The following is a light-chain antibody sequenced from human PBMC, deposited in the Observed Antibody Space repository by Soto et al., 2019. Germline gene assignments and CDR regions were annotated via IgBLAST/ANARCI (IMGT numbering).Light chain of an antibody. V-gene: IGLV2-23*01. CDR3: CSYAGSSTP. CDR2: EGS. CDR1: SSDVGSYNL. Sequence: QSALTQPASVSGSPGQSITISCTGTSSDVGSYNLVSWYQQHPGKAPKLMIYEGSKRPSGVSNRFSGSKSGNTASLPISGLQAEDEADYYCCSYAGSSTPFGGGTKLTVL. J-gene: IGLJ3*02.